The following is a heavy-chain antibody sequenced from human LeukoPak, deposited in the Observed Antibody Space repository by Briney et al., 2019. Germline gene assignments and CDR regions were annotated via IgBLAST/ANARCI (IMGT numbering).Heavy chain of an antibody. CDR1: GFTFSSYA. D-gene: IGHD6-13*01. J-gene: IGHJ4*02. CDR2: INHGGST. V-gene: IGHV4-34*01. Sequence: KAGGSLRLSCAASGFTFSSYAMSWVRQAPGKGLEWIGEINHGGSTNYNPSLKSRVTISVDTSQNQFSLRLSSVTAADTAVYYCARGRYVTTRGGAAAGFLDYWGQGTLVTVST. CDR3: ARGRYVTTRGGAAAGFLDY.